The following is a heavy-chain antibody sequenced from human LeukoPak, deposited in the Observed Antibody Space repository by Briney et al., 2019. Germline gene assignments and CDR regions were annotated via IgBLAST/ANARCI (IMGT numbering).Heavy chain of an antibody. CDR1: GFTFSSYG. CDR3: ARGHSSGWNEYYFDY. CDR2: IWYDGSNK. J-gene: IGHJ4*02. D-gene: IGHD6-19*01. V-gene: IGHV3-33*01. Sequence: GGSLRLSCAASGFTFSSYGMHWVRQAPGKGLEWVAVIWYDGSNKYYADSVKGRFTISRDNSKNTLYLQMNSLRAEDTAVYYCARGHSSGWNEYYFDYWGQGTLVTVSS.